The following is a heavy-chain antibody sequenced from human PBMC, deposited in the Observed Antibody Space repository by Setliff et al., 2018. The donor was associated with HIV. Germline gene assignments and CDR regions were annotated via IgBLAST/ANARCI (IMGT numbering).Heavy chain of an antibody. CDR3: ARQGNIVVVTSFDY. J-gene: IGHJ4*02. CDR1: GGSISSSNYY. CDR2: IYYTGST. D-gene: IGHD2-21*02. Sequence: KTSETLSLTCTASGGSISSSNYYWAWVRQPPGKGLEWVGSIYYTGSTYYNPSLKSRVTISVDTSKNQFSLRLNSVTAADTAVYYCARQGNIVVVTSFDYWGQGTLVTVSS. V-gene: IGHV4-39*07.